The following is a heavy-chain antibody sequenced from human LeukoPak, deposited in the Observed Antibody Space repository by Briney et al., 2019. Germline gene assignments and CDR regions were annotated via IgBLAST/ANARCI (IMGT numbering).Heavy chain of an antibody. Sequence: SETLSLTCTVSGGSISSHYWSWIRQPPGKGLEWIGYIYYSGSTNYNPSLKSRVTISVDTSKNQFSLKLSSVTAADTAVHYCARDRDWLDPWGQGTLVTVSS. CDR3: ARDRDWLDP. J-gene: IGHJ5*02. V-gene: IGHV4-59*11. CDR1: GGSISSHY. CDR2: IYYSGST. D-gene: IGHD3-10*01.